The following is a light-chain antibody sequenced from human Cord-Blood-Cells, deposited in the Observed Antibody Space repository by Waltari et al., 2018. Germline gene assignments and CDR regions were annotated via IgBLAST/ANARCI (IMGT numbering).Light chain of an antibody. Sequence: QAVLTTPSSLSASPGASASLTCTLRSGINVGTSRLYWYQQKPGSPPQYLLRYKSDSDKQQGSGVPSRFSGSKDASANAGILLISGLQSEDEADYYCMIWHSSAWVFGGGTKLTVL. CDR3: MIWHSSAWV. CDR1: SGINVGTSR. J-gene: IGLJ3*02. CDR2: YKSDSDK. V-gene: IGLV5-45*03.